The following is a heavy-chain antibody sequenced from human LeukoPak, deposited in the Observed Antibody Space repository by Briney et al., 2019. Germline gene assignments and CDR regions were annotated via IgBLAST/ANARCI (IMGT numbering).Heavy chain of an antibody. Sequence: ASVKVSCKASGYTFTSYYMHWVRQAPGQGLEWMGIINPSGGSTSYAQKFQGRATMTRDMSTSTVYMELSSLRSEDTAVYYCARPRPRSYYDFWSGSHDAFDIWGQGTMVTVSS. V-gene: IGHV1-46*01. J-gene: IGHJ3*02. CDR1: GYTFTSYY. CDR2: INPSGGST. D-gene: IGHD3-3*01. CDR3: ARPRPRSYYDFWSGSHDAFDI.